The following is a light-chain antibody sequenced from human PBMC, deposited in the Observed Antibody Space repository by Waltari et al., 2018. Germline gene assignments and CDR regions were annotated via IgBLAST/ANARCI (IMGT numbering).Light chain of an antibody. V-gene: IGLV2-14*01. J-gene: IGLJ3*02. CDR1: SGDVGYSNY. CDR3: ASHTTRGTWV. CDR2: EFN. Sequence: QSALTQPASVSGSPGQSITISCTGTSGDVGYSNYVSWYQQFPCKVPIVWISEFNIRPSGFSNRFSASQSGNTASLTISGLQSEDEADCYCASHTTRGTWVFGGGTKVTVL.